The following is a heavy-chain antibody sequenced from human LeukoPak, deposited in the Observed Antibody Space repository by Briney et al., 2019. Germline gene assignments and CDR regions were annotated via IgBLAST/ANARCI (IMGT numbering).Heavy chain of an antibody. CDR1: GFTFSSYW. CDR2: IKQDGSEK. J-gene: IGHJ3*02. CDR3: AREGYSSGYYDAFDI. D-gene: IGHD6-19*01. V-gene: IGHV3-7*01. Sequence: GGSLRLSCAASGFTFSSYWMSWVRQAPGKGLEWVANIKQDGSEKYYVDSVKGRFTISRDNAKNSLYLQMNSLRAEDTAVYYCAREGYSSGYYDAFDIWGQGTMVTVSS.